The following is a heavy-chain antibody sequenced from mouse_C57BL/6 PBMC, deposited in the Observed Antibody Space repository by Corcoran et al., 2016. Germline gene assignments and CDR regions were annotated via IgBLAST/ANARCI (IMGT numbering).Heavy chain of an antibody. CDR3: ASSGNYAYYFDY. D-gene: IGHD2-1*01. J-gene: IGHJ2*01. Sequence: EVQLQQSGPVLVKPGASVKMSCKASGYTFTDYYMNWVKQSHGKSLEWIGVINPYNGGTSYNQKFKGKATLTVDKSSSTAYMELNSLTSEDSAVYYCASSGNYAYYFDYWGQGTTLTVSS. CDR2: INPYNGGT. CDR1: GYTFTDYY. V-gene: IGHV1-19*01.